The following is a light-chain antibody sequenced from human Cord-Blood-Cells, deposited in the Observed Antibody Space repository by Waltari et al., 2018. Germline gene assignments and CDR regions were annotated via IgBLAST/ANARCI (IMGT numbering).Light chain of an antibody. Sequence: IQLTQSPSALSASVGDRVTITCRASQGISSYLAWYQQKPGKAPKLLNYAASTLQSGVPSRFSGSGSGTDFTLTISSLQPEDFATYYCQQLNSYTFGQGTKLEIK. J-gene: IGKJ2*01. CDR3: QQLNSYT. CDR1: QGISSY. V-gene: IGKV1-9*01. CDR2: AAS.